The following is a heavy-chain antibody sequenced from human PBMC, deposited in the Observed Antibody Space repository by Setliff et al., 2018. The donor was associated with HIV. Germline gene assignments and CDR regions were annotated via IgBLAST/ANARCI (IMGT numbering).Heavy chain of an antibody. D-gene: IGHD3-10*01. CDR1: GYSINSGYY. V-gene: IGHV4-38-2*01. CDR2: IYHGGST. J-gene: IGHJ4*02. CDR3: ARRADYDGSGSPFDY. Sequence: TLSLTCAVSGYSINSGYYWGWIRQPPGKGLQWIASIYHGGSTYYNPSLRSRVAISVDTSKNLFSLKLDFVTAADTAVYYCARRADYDGSGSPFDYWGQGTLVTVSS.